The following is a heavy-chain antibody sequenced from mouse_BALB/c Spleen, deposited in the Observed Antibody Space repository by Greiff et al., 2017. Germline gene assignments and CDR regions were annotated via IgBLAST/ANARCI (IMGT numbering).Heavy chain of an antibody. J-gene: IGHJ4*01. CDR3: TRDRASYYRYYYAMDY. D-gene: IGHD2-14*01. V-gene: IGHV1-69*02. Sequence: VQLQQPGAELVRPGASVKLSCKASGYTFTSYWINWVKQRPGQGLEWIGNIYPSDSYTNYNQKFKDKATLTVDKSSSTAYMQLSSPTSEDSAVYYCTRDRASYYRYYYAMDYWGQGTSVTVSS. CDR1: GYTFTSYW. CDR2: IYPSDSYT.